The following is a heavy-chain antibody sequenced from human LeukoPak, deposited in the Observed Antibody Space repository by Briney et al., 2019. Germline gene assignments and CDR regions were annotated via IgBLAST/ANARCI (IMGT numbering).Heavy chain of an antibody. Sequence: GGSLRLSCAASGFTFSSYWMTWVRQAPGKGLEWVANIKEDGSEKHYGDSVKGRFTISRDNAKNSLYLQMTSLRAEDTAVYYCARAGLLWFGETYFDYWGQGTLVTVSS. CDR1: GFTFSSYW. V-gene: IGHV3-7*01. D-gene: IGHD3-10*01. CDR3: ARAGLLWFGETYFDY. CDR2: IKEDGSEK. J-gene: IGHJ4*02.